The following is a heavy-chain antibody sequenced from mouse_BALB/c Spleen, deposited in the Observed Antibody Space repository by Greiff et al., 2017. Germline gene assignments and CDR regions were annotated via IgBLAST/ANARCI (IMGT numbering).Heavy chain of an antibody. CDR1: GYAFSSYW. CDR2: IYPGDGDT. D-gene: IGHD2-14*01. Sequence: VKLMESGAELVRPGSSVKISCKASGYAFSSYWMNWVKQRPGQGLEWIGQIYPGDGDTNYNGKFKGKATLTADKSSSTAYMQLSSLTSEDSAVYFCARNYRYDGSYAMDYWGQGTSVTVSS. J-gene: IGHJ4*01. CDR3: ARNYRYDGSYAMDY. V-gene: IGHV1-80*01.